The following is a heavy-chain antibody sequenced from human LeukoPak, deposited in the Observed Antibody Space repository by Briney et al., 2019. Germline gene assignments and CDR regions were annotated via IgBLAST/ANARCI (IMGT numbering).Heavy chain of an antibody. D-gene: IGHD4-17*01. CDR2: IGAGGTFT. Sequence: PGGSLRLSCTASGFTFSSYAMNWVRQAPGKGLEWVSGIGAGGTFTYYADSVKGRFTIFRDNSRNTLYLQMNSLRAEDTAVYYCAKDKITYGDYVYYFDCWGQGTLVTVSS. V-gene: IGHV3-23*01. J-gene: IGHJ4*02. CDR1: GFTFSSYA. CDR3: AKDKITYGDYVYYFDC.